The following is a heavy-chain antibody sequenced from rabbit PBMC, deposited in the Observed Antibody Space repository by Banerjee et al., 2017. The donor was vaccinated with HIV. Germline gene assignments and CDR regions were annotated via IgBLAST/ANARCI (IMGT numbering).Heavy chain of an antibody. Sequence: QSLEESGGDLVKPEGSLTLTCTASGFSFSSSYYMCWVRQAPGKGLEWIGCIYAGSGGSTYYASWAKGRFTISKASSTTVTLQMTSLTAADTATYSCARSSSGIIRRLDLWGQGTLVTVS. D-gene: IGHD1-1*01. CDR3: ARSSSGIIRRLDL. J-gene: IGHJ3*01. CDR1: GFSFSSSYY. V-gene: IGHV1S40*01. CDR2: IYAGSGGST.